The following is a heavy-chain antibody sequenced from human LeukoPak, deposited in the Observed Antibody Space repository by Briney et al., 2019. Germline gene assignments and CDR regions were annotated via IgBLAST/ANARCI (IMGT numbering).Heavy chain of an antibody. CDR1: GGSISSSSYY. CDR3: ARAYESGGYRGLGYFDY. J-gene: IGHJ4*02. V-gene: IGHV4-39*01. CDR2: IYYSGNT. D-gene: IGHD3-22*01. Sequence: PSETLSLTCTVSGGSISSSSYYWGWIRQPPGKGLEWIGSIYYSGNTYYNPSLKSRVAISVDTSKTQFSLKLSSVTAADTAVFYCARAYESGGYRGLGYFDYWGQGTLVTVSS.